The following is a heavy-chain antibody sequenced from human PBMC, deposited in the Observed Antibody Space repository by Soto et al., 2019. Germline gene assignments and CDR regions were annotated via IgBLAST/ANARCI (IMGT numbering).Heavy chain of an antibody. J-gene: IGHJ4*02. Sequence: PSQTLPLTCAVYGGSFSGYYWSWIRQPPGKGLEWIGEINHSGSTNYNPSLKSRVTISVDTSKNQFSLKLSSVTAADTAVYYCARGLRKEWLHVILDYWGQGTLVTVSS. CDR2: INHSGST. V-gene: IGHV4-34*01. CDR3: ARGLRKEWLHVILDY. CDR1: GGSFSGYY. D-gene: IGHD5-12*01.